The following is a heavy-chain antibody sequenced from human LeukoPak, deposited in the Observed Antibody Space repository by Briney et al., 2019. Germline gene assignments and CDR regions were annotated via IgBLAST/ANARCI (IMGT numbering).Heavy chain of an antibody. CDR3: AKAPGYYDSSGYSQFFDY. V-gene: IGHV3-23*01. J-gene: IGHJ4*02. Sequence: GGSLRLSCAASGFTFSSYAMSWVRQAPGKGLEWVSTISGSGGSTYYADSVKGRFTISRDNSKNTLYLQMNSLRAEDTAVYYCAKAPGYYDSSGYSQFFDYWSQGTLVTVSS. D-gene: IGHD3-22*01. CDR2: ISGSGGST. CDR1: GFTFSSYA.